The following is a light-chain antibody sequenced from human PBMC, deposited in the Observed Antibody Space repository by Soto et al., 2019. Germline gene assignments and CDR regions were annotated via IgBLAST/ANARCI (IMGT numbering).Light chain of an antibody. V-gene: IGKV3-11*01. J-gene: IGKJ4*01. CDR1: QSVNSY. CDR3: QQRSNWPLI. CDR2: DAS. Sequence: EIVLTQSPATLSLSPGERATLSCRASQSVNSYLAWYQQKPGQAPRLLIYDASNKATGIPARFSGSGSGTDFPLTISSLEPENFVVYYCQQRSNWPLIFGGGTKV.